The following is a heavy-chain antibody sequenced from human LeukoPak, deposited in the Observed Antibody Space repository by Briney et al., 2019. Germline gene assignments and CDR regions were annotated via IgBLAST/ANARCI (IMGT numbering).Heavy chain of an antibody. CDR2: ISDGGSTI. D-gene: IGHD3-22*01. CDR3: ARYYYDSSGYYYLGY. CDR1: GFTFSSYE. Sequence: GGSLRLSSAASGFTFSSYEMNWVRQAPGKGLEWVSYISDGGSTIYYADSVKGRFTISRDNAKNSLYLQMNSLRAEDTAVYYCARYYYDSSGYYYLGYWGQGTLVTVSS. J-gene: IGHJ4*02. V-gene: IGHV3-48*03.